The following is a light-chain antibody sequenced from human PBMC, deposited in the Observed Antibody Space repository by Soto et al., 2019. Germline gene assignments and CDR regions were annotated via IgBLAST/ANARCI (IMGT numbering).Light chain of an antibody. V-gene: IGKV1-33*01. CDR3: QQYL. J-gene: IGKJ5*01. CDR1: QDISNY. Sequence: DIQMTQSPSSLSASVGDRVTITCQASQDISNYLNWYQQKPGKAPKLLIYDASNLETGVPSRFSGSGAGTDFACTISSLQPEDIATYYCQQYLFGQGTRLEIK. CDR2: DAS.